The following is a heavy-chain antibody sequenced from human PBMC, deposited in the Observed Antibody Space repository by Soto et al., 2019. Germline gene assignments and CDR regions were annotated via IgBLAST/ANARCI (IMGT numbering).Heavy chain of an antibody. Sequence: GGSLRLSCAASGFTFTNAWMSWVRQAPGKGLEWVGRIKRKTDGGTTDYAAPVKGRFTISRDDSKNTLSLQMNSLKTEDTAVYYCTTGITMVRGVMSYWGQGTLVTVSS. CDR1: GFTFTNAW. D-gene: IGHD3-10*01. CDR2: IKRKTDGGTT. V-gene: IGHV3-15*01. J-gene: IGHJ4*02. CDR3: TTGITMVRGVMSY.